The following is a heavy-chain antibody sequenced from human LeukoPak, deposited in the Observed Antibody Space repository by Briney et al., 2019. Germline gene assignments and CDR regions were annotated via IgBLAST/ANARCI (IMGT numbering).Heavy chain of an antibody. Sequence: GASVKVSCKASGYTFTGYYTHWVRQAPGQGLEWMGRISPNSGGTNYAQKFQGRVTMTRDTSISTAYMELSRLRSDDTAVYYCARVLRITMVRGADTFDYWGQGTLVTVSS. J-gene: IGHJ4*02. D-gene: IGHD3-10*01. V-gene: IGHV1-2*06. CDR2: ISPNSGGT. CDR3: ARVLRITMVRGADTFDY. CDR1: GYTFTGYY.